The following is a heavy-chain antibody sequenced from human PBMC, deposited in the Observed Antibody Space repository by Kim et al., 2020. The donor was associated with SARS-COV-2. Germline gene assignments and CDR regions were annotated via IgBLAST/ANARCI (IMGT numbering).Heavy chain of an antibody. J-gene: IGHJ4*02. CDR3: AKLIAYGGYVDY. V-gene: IGHV3-23*03. CDR2: T. D-gene: IGHD2-8*01. Sequence: TNYADSGKGRFPISRDNSKNTLYLQTNSLGAEDTAVYYCAKLIAYGGYVDYWGQGTLVTVSS.